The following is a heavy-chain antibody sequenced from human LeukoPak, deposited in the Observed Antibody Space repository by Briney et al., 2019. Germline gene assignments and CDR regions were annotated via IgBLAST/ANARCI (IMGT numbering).Heavy chain of an antibody. J-gene: IGHJ6*02. V-gene: IGHV5-51*01. CDR2: IYPDDSNT. Sequence: GESLKISCQGSGYNFPIYWIGWVRQMPGQGLEWMGIIYPDDSNTIYGPSFQGQVTISADKSINTAYLQWSSLKASDTAMYYCARQGPYYYGMDVRGQGTTVTVSS. CDR1: GYNFPIYW. CDR3: ARQGPYYYGMDV.